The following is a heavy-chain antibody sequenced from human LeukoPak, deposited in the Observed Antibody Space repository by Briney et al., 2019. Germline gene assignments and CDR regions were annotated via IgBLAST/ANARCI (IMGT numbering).Heavy chain of an antibody. CDR2: IYPGDSDT. D-gene: IGHD2-2*01. Sequence: GASRQISCKGSGSNFSTYWIGWVRQLPGKGLEWMGIIYPGDSDTRYSTYFQGQVTISADKSISTAYLQWSSLKASDTAMYYCARRSGLDSSPYYFDYWGQGTLVTVSS. CDR1: GSNFSTYW. J-gene: IGHJ4*02. V-gene: IGHV5-51*01. CDR3: ARRSGLDSSPYYFDY.